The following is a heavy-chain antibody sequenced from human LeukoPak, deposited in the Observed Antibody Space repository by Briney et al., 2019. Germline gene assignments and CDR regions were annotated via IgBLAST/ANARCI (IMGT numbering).Heavy chain of an antibody. D-gene: IGHD7-27*01. Sequence: PGRSLRLSCAASGFTFSSYAITWVRQAPGKGLEWVSVISGGGGTTYYADSVKGRVTVSRDNSKNTLYLQMNNLRAEDTAVYYCAKILGVANWADSFDIWGQGTLVTVFS. CDR2: ISGGGGTT. J-gene: IGHJ3*02. CDR1: GFTFSSYA. V-gene: IGHV3-23*01. CDR3: AKILGVANWADSFDI.